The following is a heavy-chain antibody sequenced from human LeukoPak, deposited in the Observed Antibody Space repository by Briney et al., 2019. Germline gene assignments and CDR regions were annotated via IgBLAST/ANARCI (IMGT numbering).Heavy chain of an antibody. V-gene: IGHV1-18*01. CDR2: ISAYNDNT. CDR3: ARGLLWFGEFRYFDY. Sequence: ASVKVSCKASGGTFSSYAISWVRQAPGQGLEWMGWISAYNDNTNYAQKLQGRVTMTTDTSTSTAYMELRSLRSDDTAVYYCARGLLWFGEFRYFDYWGQGTLVTVSS. D-gene: IGHD3-10*01. CDR1: GGTFSSYA. J-gene: IGHJ4*02.